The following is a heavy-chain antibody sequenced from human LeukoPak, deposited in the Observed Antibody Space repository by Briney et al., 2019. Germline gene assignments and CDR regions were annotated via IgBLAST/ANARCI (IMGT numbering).Heavy chain of an antibody. Sequence: PGGSLRLSCAASGFTFTTYGMHWVRQAPGKGLEWVAVISYDGSNKYYADSVKGRFTISRDNSKNTLYLQMNSLRAEDTAVYYCANLGGVYDFWAPTYWGQGTLVTVSS. D-gene: IGHD3-3*01. V-gene: IGHV3-30-3*01. CDR3: ANLGGVYDFWAPTY. J-gene: IGHJ4*02. CDR2: ISYDGSNK. CDR1: GFTFTTYG.